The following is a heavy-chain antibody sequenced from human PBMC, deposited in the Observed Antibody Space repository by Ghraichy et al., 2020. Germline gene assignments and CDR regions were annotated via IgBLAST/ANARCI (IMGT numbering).Heavy chain of an antibody. CDR3: TTGTFYYGSGSPWD. V-gene: IGHV3-15*01. CDR2: IKSKTDGGTT. J-gene: IGHJ4*02. CDR1: GFTFSNAW. Sequence: GSLRLSCAASGFTFSNAWMSWVRQAPGKGLEWVGRIKSKTDGGTTDYAAPVKGRFTISRDDSKNTLYLQMNSLKTEDTAVYYCTTGTFYYGSGSPWDWGQGTLVTVSS. D-gene: IGHD3-10*01.